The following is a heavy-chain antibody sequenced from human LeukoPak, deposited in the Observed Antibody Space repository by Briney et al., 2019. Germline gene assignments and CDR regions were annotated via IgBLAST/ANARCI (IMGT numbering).Heavy chain of an antibody. CDR2: IKQDGSEK. V-gene: IGHV3-7*03. CDR1: GFTFSSYW. CDR3: ARKAYGLDV. J-gene: IGHJ6*04. Sequence: GGSLRLSCAPSGFTFSSYWMSWVRQAPGKGLEWVANIKQDGSEKNYVDSVKGRFTISRDNAKNSLYLQMNSLRADDTAVYYCARKAYGLDVWGKGTTVTVSS.